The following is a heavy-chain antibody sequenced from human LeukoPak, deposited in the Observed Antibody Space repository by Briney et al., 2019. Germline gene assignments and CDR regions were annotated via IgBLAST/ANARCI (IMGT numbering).Heavy chain of an antibody. V-gene: IGHV1-18*01. Sequence: ASVKVSCKASGYTFTSYGISWVRQAPGQGLEWMGWISAYNGNTNYAQNLQGRVTMTTDTSTSTAYMELRSLRSDDTAVYYCARGGIQLWLPYYFDYWGQGTLVTVSS. CDR2: ISAYNGNT. CDR3: ARGGIQLWLPYYFDY. J-gene: IGHJ4*02. D-gene: IGHD5-18*01. CDR1: GYTFTSYG.